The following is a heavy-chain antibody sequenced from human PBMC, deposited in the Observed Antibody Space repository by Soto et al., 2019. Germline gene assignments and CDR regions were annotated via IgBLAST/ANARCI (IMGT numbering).Heavy chain of an antibody. J-gene: IGHJ6*03. CDR1: GFTVSSNY. Sequence: PGGSLRLSCAASGFTVSSNYMSWVRQAPGKGLEWVSVIYSGGSTYYADSVKGRFTISRHNSKNTLYLQMNSLRAEDTAVYYCARALPEYYYYYYYMDVWGKGTTVTVSS. CDR3: ARALPEYYYYYYYMDV. CDR2: IYSGGST. V-gene: IGHV3-53*04.